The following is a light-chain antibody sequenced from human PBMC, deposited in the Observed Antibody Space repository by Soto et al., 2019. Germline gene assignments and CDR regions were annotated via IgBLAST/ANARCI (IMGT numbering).Light chain of an antibody. CDR3: QQYNNWPLT. CDR1: QSVSSSY. Sequence: DIVLTQSPGALSLSPGERATLSCTSSQSVSSSYLAWYQQRPGQAPRLIIYGASTRATGVPARFSGGRSGTECTLTITSLQSEDVAVYWCQQYNNWPLTLCPGTRLEIK. CDR2: GAS. V-gene: IGKV3-20*01. J-gene: IGKJ5*01.